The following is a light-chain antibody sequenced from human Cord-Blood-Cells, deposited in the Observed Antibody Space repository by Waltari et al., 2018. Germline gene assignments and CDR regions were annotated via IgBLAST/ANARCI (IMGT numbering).Light chain of an antibody. J-gene: IGLJ2*01. CDR1: SSYAGGYNY. Sequence: QSALTQPASVSGSPGQSITISCTGTSSYAGGYNYVSWYQQHPGKAPKLMIYEVSNRPSGVSNRFSGSKSGNTASLTISGLQAEDEADYYCSSYTSSSTLAFGGGTKLTVL. CDR3: SSYTSSSTLA. V-gene: IGLV2-14*01. CDR2: EVS.